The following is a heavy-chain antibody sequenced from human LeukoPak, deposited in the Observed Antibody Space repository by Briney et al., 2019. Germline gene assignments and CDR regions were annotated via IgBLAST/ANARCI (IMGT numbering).Heavy chain of an antibody. J-gene: IGHJ4*02. Sequence: GGSLRLSCAASGFTFSSYSMNWVRQAPGKGLEWVSSISTSSSYIDYADSVKGRFTISRDNAKNTLYLQMNSLRAEDTAVYYCAKVGSGYYDSSGYYPGYYFDYWGQGTLVTVSS. CDR3: AKVGSGYYDSSGYYPGYYFDY. CDR2: ISTSSSYI. CDR1: GFTFSSYS. V-gene: IGHV3-21*04. D-gene: IGHD3-22*01.